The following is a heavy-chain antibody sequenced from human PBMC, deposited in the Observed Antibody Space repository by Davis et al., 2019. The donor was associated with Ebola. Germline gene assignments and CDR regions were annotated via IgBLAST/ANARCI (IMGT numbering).Heavy chain of an antibody. CDR3: TRDGSATAPRSMWTFPDP. Sequence: ASVKVSCKTSGYNFDDYGINWVRQAPGQGLEWMGWISPSNGNTDYAQKFQGRFTMTIETSTATAYMEMRSLRSDDTAIYYCTRDGSATAPRSMWTFPDPWGQGTLVTVSS. CDR2: ISPSNGNT. J-gene: IGHJ5*02. D-gene: IGHD2-2*03. CDR1: GYNFDDYG. V-gene: IGHV1-18*01.